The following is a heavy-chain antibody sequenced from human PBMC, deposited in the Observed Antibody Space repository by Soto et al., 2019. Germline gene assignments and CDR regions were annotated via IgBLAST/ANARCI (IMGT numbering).Heavy chain of an antibody. CDR1: GFTFSSYT. CDR2: INSGGRT. V-gene: IGHV3-23*01. D-gene: IGHD4-17*01. J-gene: IGHJ4*02. Sequence: EVQMLEFGGDLVQPGGSLRLSYAASGFTFSSYTMTWVCQAPGKGLEWVSGINSGGRTYYADSVKGRFTISRDDSKNTVYLQLISLRSEDTAVYYCANDLRPDGVWDFDHWGQGTLVNVSS. CDR3: ANDLRPDGVWDFDH.